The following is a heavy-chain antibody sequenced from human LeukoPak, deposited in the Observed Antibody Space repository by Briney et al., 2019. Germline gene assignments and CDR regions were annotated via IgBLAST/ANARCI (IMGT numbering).Heavy chain of an antibody. CDR2: VYSGDNT. Sequence: GGSLRLSCAASGFAVSGNYMSWVRQAPGKGLEWVSVVYSGDNTYYADSVKGRFTISRDNSKNTLYLQMNSLRAEDTAVYYCATSIVGLTYDEYFQHWGQGTLVTVSS. D-gene: IGHD1-26*01. J-gene: IGHJ1*01. CDR3: ATSIVGLTYDEYFQH. V-gene: IGHV3-53*01. CDR1: GFAVSGNY.